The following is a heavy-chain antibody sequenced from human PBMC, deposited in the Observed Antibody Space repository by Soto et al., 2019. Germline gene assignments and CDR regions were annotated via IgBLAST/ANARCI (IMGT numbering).Heavy chain of an antibody. CDR1: GFTFSSYG. J-gene: IGHJ5*02. CDR2: ISYDGSDK. D-gene: IGHD3-10*01. CDR3: ARDLGSYGSENWFDP. Sequence: LSLTWAGSGFTFSSYGMHWVRQAPGKGLEWVAVISYDGSDKYYGDSVKGRFTISRDDSKNTLYLRMDSLRADDTAFYYCARDLGSYGSENWFDPWGQGTLVTVSS. V-gene: IGHV3-30*03.